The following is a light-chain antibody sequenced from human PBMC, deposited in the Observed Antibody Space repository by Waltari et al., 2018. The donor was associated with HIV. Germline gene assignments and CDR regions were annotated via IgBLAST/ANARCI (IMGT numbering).Light chain of an antibody. CDR2: RNT. Sequence: SYELTQPLSVSVALGQTARITCGGDNIGSKNVHWYQQKPGQAPVVVIYRNTNRPSGSPERFSGSNSGNTATLTITRAQVGDEADYYCHVWDRATGVFGTGTTVTVL. CDR1: NIGSKN. V-gene: IGLV3-9*01. J-gene: IGLJ1*01. CDR3: HVWDRATGV.